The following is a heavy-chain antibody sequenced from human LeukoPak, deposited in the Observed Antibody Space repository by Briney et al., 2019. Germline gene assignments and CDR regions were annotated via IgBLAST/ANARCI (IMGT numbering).Heavy chain of an antibody. CDR3: ARVGSGWYDFDY. Sequence: GGSLRLSCAASGFTVSSNYMSWVRQAPGKGLEWVSVIYSGSSSTYYTDSVKGRFTISRHNSKNTLYLQMNSLRAEDTAVCYCARVGSGWYDFDYWGQGTLVTVSS. D-gene: IGHD6-19*01. V-gene: IGHV3-53*04. CDR2: IYSGSSST. J-gene: IGHJ4*02. CDR1: GFTVSSNY.